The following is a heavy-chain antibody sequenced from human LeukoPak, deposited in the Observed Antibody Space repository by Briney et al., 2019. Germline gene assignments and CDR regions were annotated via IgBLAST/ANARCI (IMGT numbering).Heavy chain of an antibody. J-gene: IGHJ6*04. CDR3: ARAPFGGYYYYGMDV. V-gene: IGHV4-59*01. D-gene: IGHD3-10*01. CDR2: IYYSGST. CDR1: GGSISSYY. Sequence: PSETLSLTCTVSGGSISSYYWSWIRQPPGKGLEWIGYIYYSGSTNYSPSLKSRVTISVDTSKNQFSLKLSSVTAADTAVYYCARAPFGGYYYYGMDVWGKGTTVTVSS.